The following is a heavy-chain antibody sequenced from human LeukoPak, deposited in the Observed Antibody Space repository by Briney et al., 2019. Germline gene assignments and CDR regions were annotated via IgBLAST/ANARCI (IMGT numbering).Heavy chain of an antibody. Sequence: GGSPRLSCAASGFTFGDYAMHWVRQAPGKGLEWVSGISWNSGSIGYADSVKGRFTISRDNSKNTLYLQMNSLRAEDTAVYYCARDLWEITMIVGMDVWGKGTTVTVSS. CDR3: ARDLWEITMIVGMDV. CDR1: GFTFGDYA. CDR2: ISWNSGSI. V-gene: IGHV3-9*01. D-gene: IGHD3-22*01. J-gene: IGHJ6*04.